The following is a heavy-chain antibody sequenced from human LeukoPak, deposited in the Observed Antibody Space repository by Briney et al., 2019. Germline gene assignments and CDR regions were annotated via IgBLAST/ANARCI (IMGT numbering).Heavy chain of an antibody. D-gene: IGHD2-15*01. CDR2: IIPIFGTA. CDR3: ARGGVVVADDAFDI. Sequence: ASVKVSWKASGGTFSSYAISWVRQAPGQGLEWMGGIIPIFGTANYAQKFQGRVTITADESTSTAYMELSSLRSEDTAVYYCARGGVVVADDAFDIWGQGTMVTVSS. J-gene: IGHJ3*02. CDR1: GGTFSSYA. V-gene: IGHV1-69*13.